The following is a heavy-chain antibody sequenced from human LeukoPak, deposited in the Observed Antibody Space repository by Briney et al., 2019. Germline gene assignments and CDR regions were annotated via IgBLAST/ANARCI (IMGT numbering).Heavy chain of an antibody. V-gene: IGHV3-21*01. CDR2: ISSSSSYI. CDR3: ASAGVITAILSYFDY. CDR1: GFTFSSYS. Sequence: GGSLRLSCAASGFTFSSYSMNWVRQAPGKGLEWVSSISSSSSYIYYADSVKGRFTISRDNAKSSLYLQMNSLRAEDTAVYYCASAGVITAILSYFDYWGQGTLVTVSS. J-gene: IGHJ4*02. D-gene: IGHD3-10*01.